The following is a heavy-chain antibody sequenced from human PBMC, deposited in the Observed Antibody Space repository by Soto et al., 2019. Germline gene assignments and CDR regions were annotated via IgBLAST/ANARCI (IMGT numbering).Heavy chain of an antibody. V-gene: IGHV4-4*07. CDR1: GGSISSYY. D-gene: IGHD3-22*01. CDR2: IYTSGST. J-gene: IGHJ3*01. CDR3: ASLSGYYYDRGGDAFDF. Sequence: SATPPLTSTVSGGSISSYYWSWIRQPAGQGLEWIGRIYTSGSTNYNPSLKSRVTMSVDTSKNQFSLKLSSVTAADTAVYYCASLSGYYYDRGGDAFDFWGKGTMVT.